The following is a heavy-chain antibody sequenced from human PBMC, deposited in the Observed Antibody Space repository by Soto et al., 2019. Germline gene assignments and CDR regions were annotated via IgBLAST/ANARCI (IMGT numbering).Heavy chain of an antibody. CDR1: GYRFTNYW. CDR3: ARHCSSTSCFDDAFDI. J-gene: IGHJ3*02. V-gene: IGHV5-51*01. Sequence: GESLKISCKGSGYRFTNYWIGWVRQVPGKGLEWMGIIYPGDSNTRYSPSFQGQVTISADKSISTAYLQWSSLKASDTAMYYCARHCSSTSCFDDAFDIWGQGTMVTVSS. CDR2: IYPGDSNT. D-gene: IGHD2-2*01.